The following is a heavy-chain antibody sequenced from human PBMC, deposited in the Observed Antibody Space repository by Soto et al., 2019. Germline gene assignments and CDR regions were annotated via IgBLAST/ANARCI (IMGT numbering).Heavy chain of an antibody. Sequence: SVKVXCKASGGTXSSYAISWVRQAPGQGLEWMGGIIPIFGTANYAQKFQGRVTITADESTSTAYMELSSLRSEDTAVYYCARSMIVVVTIYYYYGMDVWGQGTTVTVSS. CDR1: GGTXSSYA. CDR3: ARSMIVVVTIYYYYGMDV. D-gene: IGHD3-22*01. V-gene: IGHV1-69*13. CDR2: IIPIFGTA. J-gene: IGHJ6*02.